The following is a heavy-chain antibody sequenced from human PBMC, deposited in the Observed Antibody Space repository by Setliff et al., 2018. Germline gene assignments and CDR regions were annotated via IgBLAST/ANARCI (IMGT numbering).Heavy chain of an antibody. CDR1: DDSFTSSRYY. CDR3: VRPGGTTVVARHFDY. J-gene: IGHJ4*01. CDR2: TSYSGTP. D-gene: IGHD2-15*01. Sequence: SETLSLTCTVSDDSFTSSRYYWGWIRQAPGSGLEWIGGTSYSGTPYYNASVESRVTISIDTSRNQFSLELRSVTVADTATYYCVRPGGTTVVARHFDYWGSGILVTVSS. V-gene: IGHV4-39*01.